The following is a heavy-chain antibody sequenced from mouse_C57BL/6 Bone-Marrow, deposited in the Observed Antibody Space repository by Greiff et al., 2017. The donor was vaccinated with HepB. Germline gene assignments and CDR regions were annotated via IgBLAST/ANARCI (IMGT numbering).Heavy chain of an antibody. CDR3: ARGGGPLYFDY. D-gene: IGHD1-1*02. J-gene: IGHJ2*01. CDR2: ISYSGST. Sequence: EVKVEESGPGMVKPSQSLSLTCTVSGYSITSGYDWHWIRHFPGNKLEWMGYISYSGSTNYNPSLKSRISITHDTSKNHFFLKLNSVTTEDTATYYCARGGGPLYFDYWGQGTTLTVSS. CDR1: GYSITSGYD. V-gene: IGHV3-1*01.